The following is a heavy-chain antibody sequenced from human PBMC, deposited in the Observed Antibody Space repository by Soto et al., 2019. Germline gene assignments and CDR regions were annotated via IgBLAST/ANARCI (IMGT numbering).Heavy chain of an antibody. J-gene: IGHJ4*01. D-gene: IGHD1-26*01. V-gene: IGHV3-72*01. CDR3: AREDGIAGETSAFDY. Sequence: GGSLRLSCAGSGFTLSDHYIDWVRQAPGKGLEWVGRSRDKAQGYSTAYYANSVRGRFTISRDNAKNSLFLQMSSLTAEDTAVYYCAREDGIAGETSAFDYWGHGTLVTVSS. CDR2: SRDKAQGYST. CDR1: GFTLSDHY.